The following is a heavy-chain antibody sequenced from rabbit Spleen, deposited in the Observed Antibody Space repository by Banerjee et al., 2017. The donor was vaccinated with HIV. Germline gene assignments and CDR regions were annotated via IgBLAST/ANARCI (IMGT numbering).Heavy chain of an antibody. D-gene: IGHD1-1*01. J-gene: IGHJ6*01. CDR2: IVAGSSGST. V-gene: IGHV1S45*01. Sequence: QEQLVESGGGLVQPGGSLKLSCKASGFDFSVYGLSWVRQAPGKGLEWIACIVAGSSGSTYYATWAKGRFTISKTSSTTVTLQMTSLTAADTAAYFCARDLPEIIGWNFGFWGPGTLVTVS. CDR3: ARDLPEIIGWNFGF. CDR1: GFDFSVYG.